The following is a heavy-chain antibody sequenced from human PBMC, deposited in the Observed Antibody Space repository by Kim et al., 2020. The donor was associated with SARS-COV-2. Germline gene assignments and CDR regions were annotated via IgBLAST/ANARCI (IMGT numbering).Heavy chain of an antibody. D-gene: IGHD3-3*01. V-gene: IGHV3-49*02. Sequence: EYAASVTGRFTISRDDSKRIAYLQMNSLKTEDTAVYYCTRDDFWSGYLRFWGQGTLVTVSS. J-gene: IGHJ4*02. CDR3: TRDDFWSGYLRF.